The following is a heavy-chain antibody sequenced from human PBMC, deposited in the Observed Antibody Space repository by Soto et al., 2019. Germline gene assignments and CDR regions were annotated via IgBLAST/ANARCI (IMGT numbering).Heavy chain of an antibody. J-gene: IGHJ5*02. Sequence: ASVKVSCKASGGTFSSYAISWVRQAPGQGLEWMGGIIPIFGTANYAQKFQGRVTITADESTSTAYMELSSLRSEDTAVYYCAGVRQRYCSGGSCYFGWFDPWGQGTLVTVSS. CDR2: IIPIFGTA. CDR3: AGVRQRYCSGGSCYFGWFDP. V-gene: IGHV1-69*13. CDR1: GGTFSSYA. D-gene: IGHD2-15*01.